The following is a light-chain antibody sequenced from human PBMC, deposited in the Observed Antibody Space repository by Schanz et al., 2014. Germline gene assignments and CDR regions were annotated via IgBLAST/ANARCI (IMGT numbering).Light chain of an antibody. Sequence: QSALTQPASVSGSPGQSITISCTGTSSDVGGYNYVSWYQHHPGKAPKLMIYDVSNRPSGVSNRFSGSKSGNTASLTISGLQAGDEADYYCSSYTGSSTLIFGAGTKLTVL. CDR3: SSYTGSSTLI. CDR1: SSDVGGYNY. J-gene: IGLJ2*01. CDR2: DVS. V-gene: IGLV2-14*03.